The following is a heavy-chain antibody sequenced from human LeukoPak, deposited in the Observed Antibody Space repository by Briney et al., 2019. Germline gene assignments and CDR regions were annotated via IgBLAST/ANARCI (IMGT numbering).Heavy chain of an antibody. CDR2: MNPNSGNT. CDR1: GYTFTSYD. Sequence: ASVKVSCKASGYTFTSYDINWVRQATGQGLEWMGWMNPNSGNTGYAQKFQGRVTMTRNTSISTAYMELSSLRSEDTAVYYCASGDSSSPGGDYWGQETLVTVSS. J-gene: IGHJ4*02. V-gene: IGHV1-8*01. CDR3: ASGDSSSPGGDY. D-gene: IGHD6-6*01.